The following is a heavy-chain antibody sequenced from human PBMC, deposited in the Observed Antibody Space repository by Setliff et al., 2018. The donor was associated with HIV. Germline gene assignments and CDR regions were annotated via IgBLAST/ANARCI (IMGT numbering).Heavy chain of an antibody. J-gene: IGHJ6*03. Sequence: PSETLSLTCGIYGGSFSDYYWSWIRQPPGKGLEWIGEIDHRGRPKYNPSLNSRVTMSVDKSRNQFSLKVSSVTAADTAVYYCARVSCSSWYSIPLYYYYSMDVWGKGTTVTVSS. D-gene: IGHD6-13*01. CDR1: GGSFSDYY. CDR2: IDHRGRP. CDR3: ARVSCSSWYSIPLYYYYSMDV. V-gene: IGHV4-34*01.